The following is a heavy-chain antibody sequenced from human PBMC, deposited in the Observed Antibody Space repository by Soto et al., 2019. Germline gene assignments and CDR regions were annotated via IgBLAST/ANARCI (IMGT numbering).Heavy chain of an antibody. CDR2: ISAYNGNT. J-gene: IGHJ6*02. D-gene: IGHD2-2*01. V-gene: IGHV1-18*01. CDR1: VYTFTSYG. CDR3: ARASYCSSTSCYSRGINAYYYYGMDV. Sequence: XSVKLACEASVYTFTSYGMSWVRQAPGQGLEWMGWISAYNGNTNYAQKLQGRVTMTTDTSTSTAYMELRSLRSDDTAVYYCARASYCSSTSCYSRGINAYYYYGMDVWGQGPTVTVSS.